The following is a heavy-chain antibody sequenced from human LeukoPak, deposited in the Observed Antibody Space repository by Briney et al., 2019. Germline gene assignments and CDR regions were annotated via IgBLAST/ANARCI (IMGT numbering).Heavy chain of an antibody. CDR1: GFTFSGYG. CDR2: IRSDGSVK. V-gene: IGHV3-30*02. J-gene: IGHJ4*02. CDR3: ARADKDYGDYGAV. Sequence: GGSLRLSCAASGFTFSGYGIHWVRQAPGKGLEWVSFIRSDGSVKYYADSVRGRFTISRDNSKNTLYLQMNSLRAEDTAVYYCARADKDYGDYGAVWGQGTLVTVSS. D-gene: IGHD4-17*01.